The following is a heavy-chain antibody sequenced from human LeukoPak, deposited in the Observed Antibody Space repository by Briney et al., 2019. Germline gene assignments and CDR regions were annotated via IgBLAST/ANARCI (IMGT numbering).Heavy chain of an antibody. CDR1: GGTFSSYA. CDR2: IIPIFGTA. V-gene: IGHV1-69*13. CDR3: ARDIAVAGTFGY. Sequence: SVTVSCTSSGGTFSSYAISWVRQAPGQGLEWMGGIIPIFGTANYAQKFQGRVTITADESTSTAYMELSSLRSEDTAVYYCARDIAVAGTFGYWGQGTLVSVSS. J-gene: IGHJ4*02. D-gene: IGHD6-19*01.